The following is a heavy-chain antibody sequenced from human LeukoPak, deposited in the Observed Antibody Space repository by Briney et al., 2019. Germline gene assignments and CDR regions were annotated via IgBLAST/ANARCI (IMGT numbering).Heavy chain of an antibody. D-gene: IGHD2-15*01. CDR3: ARIPAWYCSGDSCSLDY. V-gene: IGHV4-39*01. J-gene: IGHJ4*02. CDR2: IHYTGST. Sequence: SETLSLTRTVSGGAISSSSYYWGWIRQPPGKGLEWIGSIHYTGSTYHNPSLKSRVTVSVDTSRNHFSLKLSSVTAADTAVYYCARIPAWYCSGDSCSLDYWGRGTLVTVSS. CDR1: GGAISSSSYY.